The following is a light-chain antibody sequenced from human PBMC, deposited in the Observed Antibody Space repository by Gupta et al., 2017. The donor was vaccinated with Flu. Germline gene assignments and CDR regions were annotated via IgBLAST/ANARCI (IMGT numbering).Light chain of an antibody. V-gene: IGKV6-21*01. CDR1: RGIGSS. Sequence: ELVLTQSPEFQSVTPKEKVTITCRASRGIGSSLHWYQQKPDQSPKLLIQYGSQSFSGVPSRFSGSGSGTDFTLTISSLEAEDAATYYCHHHRIFGQGTKLEIK. J-gene: IGKJ2*01. CDR2: YGS. CDR3: HHHRI.